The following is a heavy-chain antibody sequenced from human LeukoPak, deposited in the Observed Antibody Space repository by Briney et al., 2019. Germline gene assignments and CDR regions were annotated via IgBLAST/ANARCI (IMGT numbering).Heavy chain of an antibody. Sequence: SETLSLTCTVSGGSISSYYWSWIRQPPGKGLEWIGYIYYSGSTNYNPSLKSRVTISVDTSKNQFSLKLSSVTAADTAVYYCARLGIGSYYWFDPWGQGTLVTVSS. CDR1: GGSISSYY. CDR2: IYYSGST. CDR3: ARLGIGSYYWFDP. V-gene: IGHV4-59*01. D-gene: IGHD1-26*01. J-gene: IGHJ5*02.